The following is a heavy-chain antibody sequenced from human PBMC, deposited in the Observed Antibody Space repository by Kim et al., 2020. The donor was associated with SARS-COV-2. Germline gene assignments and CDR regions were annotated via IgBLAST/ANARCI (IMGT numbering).Heavy chain of an antibody. J-gene: IGHJ4*02. CDR2: DGGKT. Sequence: DGGKTDYAAPVKDRFNISRDDSKNTLYLQMKSLKTEDTAVYYCSTWSLPDYWGQGTLVTVSS. V-gene: IGHV3-15*01. CDR3: STWSLPDY.